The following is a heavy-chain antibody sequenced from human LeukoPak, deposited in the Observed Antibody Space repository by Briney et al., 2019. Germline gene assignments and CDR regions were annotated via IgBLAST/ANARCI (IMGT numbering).Heavy chain of an antibody. V-gene: IGHV4-38-2*02. D-gene: IGHD3-22*01. Sequence: SETLSLTCTASGYSISSGYYWGWIRQPPGKGLEWIGSIYHSGSTYYNPSLKSRVTISVDTSKNQFSLKLSSVTAADTAVYYCARFSLGRSYYYDSSGYDAFDIWGQGTMVTVSS. J-gene: IGHJ3*02. CDR2: IYHSGST. CDR1: GYSISSGYY. CDR3: ARFSLGRSYYYDSSGYDAFDI.